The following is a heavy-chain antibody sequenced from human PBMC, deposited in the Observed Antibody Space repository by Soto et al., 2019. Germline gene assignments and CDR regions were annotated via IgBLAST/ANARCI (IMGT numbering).Heavy chain of an antibody. CDR3: AKGAPFWSLDWFDP. CDR2: ISDSSTST. J-gene: IGHJ5*02. V-gene: IGHV3-23*01. D-gene: IGHD3-3*01. CDR1: GFTFSSFS. Sequence: GGSLRLSCAASGFTFSSFSLSWVRQAPGKGLEWVSGISDSSTSTYYADFVKGRFTISRDNSKNTLYLQMNSMRVEDPAVYFCAKGAPFWSLDWFDPWGQGTLVT.